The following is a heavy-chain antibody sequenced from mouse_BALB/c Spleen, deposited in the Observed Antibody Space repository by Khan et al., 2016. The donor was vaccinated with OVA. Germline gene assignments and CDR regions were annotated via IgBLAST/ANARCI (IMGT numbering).Heavy chain of an antibody. CDR1: GYSFTSYT. CDR3: ARKSTRTSY. D-gene: IGHD3-1*01. J-gene: IGHJ2*01. Sequence: QVQLKQSGAELVKPGASVKMSCKASGYSFTSYTMHWVKQRPGQGLEWIGYINPSSGYTKYNQKFKDKATLTADKSSSTAYMQLSSLTSEDSAVYYCARKSTRTSYWGQGTTLIGSS. V-gene: IGHV1-4*01. CDR2: INPSSGYT.